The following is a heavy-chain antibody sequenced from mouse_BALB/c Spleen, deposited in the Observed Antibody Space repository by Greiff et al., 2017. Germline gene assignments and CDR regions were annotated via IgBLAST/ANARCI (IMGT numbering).Heavy chain of an antibody. CDR3: TRSGYDYDGAWFAY. CDR2: INPSNGGT. V-gene: IGHV1S81*02. CDR1: GYTFTSYY. D-gene: IGHD2-4*01. J-gene: IGHJ3*01. Sequence: QVQLQQSGPELEKPGASVKLSCKASGYTFTSYYMYWVKQRPGQGLEWIGGINPSNGGTNFNEKFKSKATLTVDKSSSTAYMQLSSLTSEDSAVYYCTRSGYDYDGAWFAYWGQGTLVTVSA.